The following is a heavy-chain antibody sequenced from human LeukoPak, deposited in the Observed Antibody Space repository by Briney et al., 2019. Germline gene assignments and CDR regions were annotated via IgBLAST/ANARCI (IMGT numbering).Heavy chain of an antibody. CDR3: ALARGN. J-gene: IGHJ4*02. CDR2: IKQDGSEK. CDR1: RFTFSMYW. D-gene: IGHD1-26*01. V-gene: IGHV3-7*05. Sequence: GGSLRLSCAASRFTFSMYWMSWVRQAPGKGLEWVANIKQDGSEKYYVDSVKGRFTISRDNAKNSLYLQMNNLRAEDTAVYYCALARGNWGQGTLVTVSS.